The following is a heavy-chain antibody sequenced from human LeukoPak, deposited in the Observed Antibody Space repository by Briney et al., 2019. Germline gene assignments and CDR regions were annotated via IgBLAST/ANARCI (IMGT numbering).Heavy chain of an antibody. Sequence: GGSLRLSCAASGFTFNSYAMSWVRQAPEKGLEWVATISGSGGGTYYADSVKGRLTISRDDSKNTLYLQMNSLRAEDTAVYYCAKDLGRYRNNYFDYWGQGTLVTVSS. CDR1: GFTFNSYA. CDR3: AKDLGRYRNNYFDY. D-gene: IGHD1-26*01. V-gene: IGHV3-23*01. CDR2: ISGSGGGT. J-gene: IGHJ4*02.